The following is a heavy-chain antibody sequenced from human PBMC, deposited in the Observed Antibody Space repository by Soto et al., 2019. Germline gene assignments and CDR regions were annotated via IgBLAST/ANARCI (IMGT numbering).Heavy chain of an antibody. D-gene: IGHD3-16*02. CDR1: GYTFTGYY. J-gene: IGHJ4*02. CDR3: ARDPFGDYVWGIYPQGIDY. CDR2: INPNSGGT. V-gene: IGHV1-2*02. Sequence: ASVKVSCKASGYTFTGYYMHWVRQAPGQGLEWMGWINPNSGGTNYAQKFQGRVTMTRDTSISTAYMELSRLRSDDTAVYYCARDPFGDYVWGIYPQGIDYWGQRTLVTVSS.